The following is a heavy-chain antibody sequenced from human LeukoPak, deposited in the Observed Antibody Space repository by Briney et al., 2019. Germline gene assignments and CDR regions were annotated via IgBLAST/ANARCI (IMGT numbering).Heavy chain of an antibody. CDR1: GFDFSRYW. J-gene: IGHJ4*02. CDR2: SHNDGNSV. D-gene: IGHD3-10*01. Sequence: GGSLRLSCAASGFDFSRYWMHWVRQVPGKEVVWVSHSHNDGNSVSYADSVEGRFTVSRDNAKNTLYLQMNRLRAEDTAVYYCVRHNYGYDYWGQGTQVTVSS. CDR3: VRHNYGYDY. V-gene: IGHV3-74*01.